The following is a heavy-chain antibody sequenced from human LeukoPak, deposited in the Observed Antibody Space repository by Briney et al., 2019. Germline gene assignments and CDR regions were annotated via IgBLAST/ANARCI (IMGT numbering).Heavy chain of an antibody. CDR2: IKEDGSET. Sequence: GGSLRLSCAASGFTFSTYWMTWVRQAPGKGLEWVANIKEDGSETYYVDSVKGRFTVYRDNAKNSLYLQMNSLRVEDTAVYYCARDGPSYCSSTSCSFDYWGQGTLVTVSS. CDR1: GFTFSTYW. J-gene: IGHJ4*02. CDR3: ARDGPSYCSSTSCSFDY. V-gene: IGHV3-7*01. D-gene: IGHD2-2*01.